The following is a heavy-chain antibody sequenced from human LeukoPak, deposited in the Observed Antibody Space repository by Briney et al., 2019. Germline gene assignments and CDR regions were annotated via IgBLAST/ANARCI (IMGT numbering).Heavy chain of an antibody. Sequence: GGSLRLSCAVSGFTFRTYWMHWVRQVPGKGLVWVSRINEDGSITNYADSVTGRFRISRDNAKNSLYLQMNSLRAEDTAVYYCARATQYCSSTSCYSTNAFDIWGQGTMVTVSS. CDR2: INEDGSIT. D-gene: IGHD2-2*01. CDR1: GFTFRTYW. J-gene: IGHJ3*02. CDR3: ARATQYCSSTSCYSTNAFDI. V-gene: IGHV3-74*01.